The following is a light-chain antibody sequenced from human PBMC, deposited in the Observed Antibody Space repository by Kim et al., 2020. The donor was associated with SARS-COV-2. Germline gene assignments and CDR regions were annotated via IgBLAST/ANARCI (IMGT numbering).Light chain of an antibody. CDR1: SSDVGGYNY. V-gene: IGLV2-14*01. Sequence: GQSITISCTGTSSDVGGYNYVSWYQQHPGKAPTLMIYEVSKRPSGVSNRFSGSKSGNTASLTISGLQAEDEADYYCSSYTSSSTLVFGGGTQLTVL. CDR3: SSYTSSSTLV. J-gene: IGLJ3*02. CDR2: EVS.